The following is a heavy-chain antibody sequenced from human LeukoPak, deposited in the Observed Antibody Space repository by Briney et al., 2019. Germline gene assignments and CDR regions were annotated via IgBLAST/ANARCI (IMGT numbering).Heavy chain of an antibody. Sequence: GGSLRLSCAASGFTFSNYGMHWVRQAPGKGLEWVAVIWYEGSNKYYADSVKGRFTISRDNSKNTLYMQMNSLRVEDTAVYYCATAPRGGDYEDYWGQGTLGTVSS. CDR1: GFTFSNYG. D-gene: IGHD4-17*01. CDR2: IWYEGSNK. V-gene: IGHV3-33*01. J-gene: IGHJ4*02. CDR3: ATAPRGGDYEDY.